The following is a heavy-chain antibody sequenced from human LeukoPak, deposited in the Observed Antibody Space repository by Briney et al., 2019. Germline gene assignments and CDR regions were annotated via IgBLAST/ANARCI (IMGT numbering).Heavy chain of an antibody. V-gene: IGHV1-2*02. CDR3: ARSPHILTGENFDF. D-gene: IGHD3-9*01. CDR2: INPNSGGT. Sequence: ASVKVSCKASGYTFTGYYMHWVRQAPGQGLQWMGWINPNSGGTNYAQKFQRRVTMTRDTSITTAYMELSRLRSDDTATYFCARSPHILTGENFDFWGQGTLVTVSS. J-gene: IGHJ4*02. CDR1: GYTFTGYY.